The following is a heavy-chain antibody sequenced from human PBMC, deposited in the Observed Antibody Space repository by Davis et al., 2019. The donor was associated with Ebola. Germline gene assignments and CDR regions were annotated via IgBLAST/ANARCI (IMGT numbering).Heavy chain of an antibody. J-gene: IGHJ4*02. CDR3: ARDGPNWGTFDY. CDR1: GFTFSSYG. CDR2: IWYDGSNK. D-gene: IGHD7-27*01. Sequence: PGGSLRLSCAASGFTFSSYGMHWVRQAPGKGLEWVAVIWYDGSNKYYADSVKGRFTISRDNSKNTLYLQMNSLRAEDTAVYYCARDGPNWGTFDYWGQGTLVTVSS. V-gene: IGHV3-33*01.